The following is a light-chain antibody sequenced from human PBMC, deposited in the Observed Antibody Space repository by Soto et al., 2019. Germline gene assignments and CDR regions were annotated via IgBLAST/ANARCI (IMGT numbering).Light chain of an antibody. J-gene: IGKJ1*01. Sequence: GDRVTITCRASQSFSTWLAWYQQKPGKAPKLLIYDASSLESGVPSRFSGSGSGTEFTLTISSLQPDDFATYYCQQYNSYAWTFGQGTKVDI. CDR1: QSFSTW. V-gene: IGKV1-5*01. CDR2: DAS. CDR3: QQYNSYAWT.